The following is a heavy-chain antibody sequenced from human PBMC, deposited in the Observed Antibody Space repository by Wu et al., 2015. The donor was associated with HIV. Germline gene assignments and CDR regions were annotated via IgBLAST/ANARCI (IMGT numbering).Heavy chain of an antibody. J-gene: IGHJ6*03. V-gene: IGHV1-8*01. CDR1: GYTFISYD. Sequence: QVQLVQSGAEVKEPGASVKVSCKTSGYTFISYDINWVRQATGQGLEWMGWMNPNSGSAVSVQKFQGGVTFTRNTSTRTAYMELSDLRSEDTAVYYCARARNSYFDMDVWGKGTTVIVSS. CDR3: ARARNSYFDMDV. CDR2: MNPNSGSA.